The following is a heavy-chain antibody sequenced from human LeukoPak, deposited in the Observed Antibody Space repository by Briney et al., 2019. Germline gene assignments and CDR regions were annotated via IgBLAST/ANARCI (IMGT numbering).Heavy chain of an antibody. J-gene: IGHJ4*02. V-gene: IGHV4-4*07. CDR3: ARGISSSWYPYFDY. Sequence: SETLSLTCTVSGDSISSYYWSWIRQPAGKGLEWIGRIYTSRSTNYNPSLKSRVTMSVDTSKNQFSLNLNSVAAADTAVYYCARGISSSWYPYFDYWGQGTLVTVSS. CDR2: IYTSRST. D-gene: IGHD6-13*01. CDR1: GDSISSYY.